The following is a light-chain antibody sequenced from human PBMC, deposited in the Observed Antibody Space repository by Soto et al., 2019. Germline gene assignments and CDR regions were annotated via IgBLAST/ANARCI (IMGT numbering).Light chain of an antibody. CDR2: GAS. CDR3: QQYGSSPWT. Sequence: TLSCRASQSVSSSYLAWYQQKPGQAPRLLIYGASSRATGIPDRFSGSGSGTDFTLTISRLEPEDFAVYYCQQYGSSPWTFGQGTKVDIK. CDR1: QSVSSSY. V-gene: IGKV3-20*01. J-gene: IGKJ1*01.